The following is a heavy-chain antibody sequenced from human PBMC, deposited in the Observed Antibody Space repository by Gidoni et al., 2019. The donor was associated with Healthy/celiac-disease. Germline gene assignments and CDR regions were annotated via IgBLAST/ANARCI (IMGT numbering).Heavy chain of an antibody. CDR2: IKSKTDGGTT. Sequence: EVQLVESGGGLVKPGGSLRLSCAASGFPFSNAWMNWVRQAPGKGLEWVGRIKSKTDGGTTDYAAPVKGRFTISRDDSKNTLYLQMNSLKTEDTAVYYCTTDEYYYDSSGYLYYWGQGTLVTVSS. D-gene: IGHD3-22*01. V-gene: IGHV3-15*07. J-gene: IGHJ4*02. CDR3: TTDEYYYDSSGYLYY. CDR1: GFPFSNAW.